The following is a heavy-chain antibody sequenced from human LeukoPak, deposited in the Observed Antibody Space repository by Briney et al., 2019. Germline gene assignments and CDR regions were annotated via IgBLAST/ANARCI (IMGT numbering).Heavy chain of an antibody. J-gene: IGHJ4*02. CDR2: INHSGST. V-gene: IGHV4-34*01. CDR3: ARHRTIFGVYYFDY. D-gene: IGHD3-3*01. CDR1: GGSFSGYY. Sequence: SETLSLTCAVYGGSFSGYYWSWIRQPPGKGLEWIGEINHSGSTNYNPSLKSRVTISVDTSKNQFSLKLSSVTAADTAVYYCARHRTIFGVYYFDYWGQGTLVTVSS.